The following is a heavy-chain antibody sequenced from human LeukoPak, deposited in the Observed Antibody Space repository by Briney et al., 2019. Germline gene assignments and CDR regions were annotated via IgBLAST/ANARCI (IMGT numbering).Heavy chain of an antibody. D-gene: IGHD2/OR15-2a*01. CDR2: IWGDGSNK. CDR3: AKIRGRGGATFYDFDY. CDR1: GFTFSSYV. J-gene: IGHJ4*02. Sequence: GGFLRLSCAASGFTFSSYVMHWVRQAPGKGLEWVAVIWGDGSNKYYADSVKGRFTISRDNSKHTLYRQMNSLGVEAAAVYYCAKIRGRGGATFYDFDYWRQGTMVTVSS. V-gene: IGHV3-33*06.